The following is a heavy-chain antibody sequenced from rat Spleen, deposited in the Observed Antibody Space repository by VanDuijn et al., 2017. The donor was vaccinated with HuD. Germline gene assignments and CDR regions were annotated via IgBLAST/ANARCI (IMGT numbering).Heavy chain of an antibody. CDR2: ISTSGSRT. Sequence: EVQLVESGGGLVQPGRSLKLSCAASGFTFSNYYMTWVRQAPTKGLEWVATISTSGSRTYYPDSVKGRFTISRDNAESIVYLQMNSLKSEDTATYYCAVAGYGYWGQGVMVTVSS. V-gene: IGHV5-25*01. CDR1: GFTFSNYY. D-gene: IGHD1-7*01. J-gene: IGHJ2*01. CDR3: AVAGYGY.